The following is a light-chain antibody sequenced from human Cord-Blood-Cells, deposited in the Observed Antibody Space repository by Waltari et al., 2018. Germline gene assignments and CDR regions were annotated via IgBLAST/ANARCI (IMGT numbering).Light chain of an antibody. CDR3: QQYNNWPPIT. CDR2: GAS. CDR1: QSVSSN. J-gene: IGKJ5*01. Sequence: EIVMTQSPATLSVSPGERAPLSCRASQSVSSNLAWYQQKPGQAPRLLIYGASTRATGITARFSGSGSGTEFTLTISSLQSEDFAVYYCQQYNNWPPITFGQGTRQEIK. V-gene: IGKV3-15*01.